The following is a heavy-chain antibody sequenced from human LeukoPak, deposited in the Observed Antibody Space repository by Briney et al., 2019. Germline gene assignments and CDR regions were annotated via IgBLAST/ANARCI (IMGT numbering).Heavy chain of an antibody. V-gene: IGHV1-2*02. D-gene: IGHD3-9*01. CDR3: ARMSDILTGHYPQWFDP. CDR1: GYTFTGYY. CDR2: INPNSGGT. Sequence: GASVKVSCKASGYTFTGYYMHWVRQAPGQGLEWMGWINPNSGGTSYAQKFQGRVTMTRDTSVSTAYMELSRLRSHDTAVYYCARMSDILTGHYPQWFDPWGQGTLVTVSS. J-gene: IGHJ5*02.